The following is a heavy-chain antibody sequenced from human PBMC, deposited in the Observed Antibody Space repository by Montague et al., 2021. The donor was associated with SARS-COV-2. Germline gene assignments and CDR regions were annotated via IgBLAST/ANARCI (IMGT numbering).Heavy chain of an antibody. CDR2: ISSNGGST. V-gene: IGHV3-64*01. CDR1: GFTFSSYA. CDR3: ARGRAVAVYDY. J-gene: IGHJ4*02. Sequence: SLRLSCAASGFTFSSYAMHWFRQAPGKGLEYVSAISSNGGSTYYANSVKGRFTISRDNSKNTLYLQMGSLRAEDMAVYYCARGRAVAVYDYWGQGTLVTVSS. D-gene: IGHD6-19*01.